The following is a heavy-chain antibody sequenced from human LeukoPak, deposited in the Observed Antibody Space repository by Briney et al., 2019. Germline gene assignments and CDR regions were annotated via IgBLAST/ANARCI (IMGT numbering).Heavy chain of an antibody. J-gene: IGHJ3*01. CDR2: INHSGST. Sequence: SETLSLTCAVYGGSFSGYYWSWIRQPPGKGLEWMGEINHSGSTNYNPSLKSRVTISVDTSKNQFSLKLSSVTAADTAVYYCARGSDYGDYVAAFDVWGQGTMVTVSS. D-gene: IGHD4-17*01. CDR3: ARGSDYGDYVAAFDV. V-gene: IGHV4-34*01. CDR1: GGSFSGYY.